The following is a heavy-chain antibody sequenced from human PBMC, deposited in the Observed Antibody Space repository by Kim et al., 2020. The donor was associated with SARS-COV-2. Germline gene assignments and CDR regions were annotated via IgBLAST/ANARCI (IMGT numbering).Heavy chain of an antibody. CDR3: ARATWGYYYYYGMDV. CDR1: GFTFSSYE. Sequence: GGSLRLSCAASGFTFSSYEMNWVRQAPGKGLEWVSYISSSGSTIYYADSVKGRFTISRDNAKNSLYLQMNSLRAEDTAVYYCARATWGYYYYYGMDVWDQGTTVTVSS. V-gene: IGHV3-48*03. CDR2: ISSSGSTI. J-gene: IGHJ6*02. D-gene: IGHD3-16*01.